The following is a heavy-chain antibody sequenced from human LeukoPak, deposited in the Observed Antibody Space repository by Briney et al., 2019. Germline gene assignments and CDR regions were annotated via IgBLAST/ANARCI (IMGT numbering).Heavy chain of an antibody. D-gene: IGHD5/OR15-5a*01. V-gene: IGHV3-30-3*01. CDR2: ISYDGSNK. CDR1: GFTFSSYA. J-gene: IGHJ4*02. Sequence: GVSLRHSCAASGFTFSSYAMHWVRQAPGKGLEWVAVISYDGSNKYYADSVEGRFTISRDNSKNRLYLQMNSLRAEDTAVYYWARETGGPMGSTNFDYWGQGPLVTVPS. CDR3: ARETGGPMGSTNFDY.